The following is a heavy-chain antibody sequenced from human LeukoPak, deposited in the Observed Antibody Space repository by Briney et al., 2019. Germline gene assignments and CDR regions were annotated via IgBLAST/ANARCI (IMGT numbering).Heavy chain of an antibody. J-gene: IGHJ4*02. D-gene: IGHD2-2*01. V-gene: IGHV4-59*08. CDR3: ARHPYCSSTSCYMSYLFDY. CDR2: IYYSGST. CDR1: GGSISNKY. Sequence: SETLSLTCTVSGGSISNKYWSWIRQPPGKGLEWIGYIYYSGSTNYNPSLKSRVTILVDTSKNQFSLKLSSVTAADTAVYYCARHPYCSSTSCYMSYLFDYWGQGTLVTVSS.